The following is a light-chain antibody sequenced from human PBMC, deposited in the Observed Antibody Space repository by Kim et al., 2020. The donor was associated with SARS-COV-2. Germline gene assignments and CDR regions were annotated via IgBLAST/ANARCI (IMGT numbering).Light chain of an antibody. V-gene: IGLV3-1*01. CDR3: QEWASNTGP. Sequence: SYELTQPPSVSVSPGQTATITCSGDRLGNKYASWYQHKPGQSPLLVIYQDNERPSGVSGRFSGSNSGNTATLTVSETQPMDEADYYRQEWASNTGPFGPG. CDR2: QDN. CDR1: RLGNKY. J-gene: IGLJ1*01.